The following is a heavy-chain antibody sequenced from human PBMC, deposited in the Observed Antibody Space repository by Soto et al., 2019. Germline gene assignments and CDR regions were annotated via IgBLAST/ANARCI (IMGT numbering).Heavy chain of an antibody. CDR2: ITSSSSSI. J-gene: IGHJ5*02. D-gene: IGHD4-17*01. Sequence: EVQLVESGEGLVKPGGSLRLSSAASGFTFSAYNMNWVREPPGKGLEWVSSITSSSSSIYYADSLKGRFTISRDNAKNSLYLQMNSLRAEDTAVYYCASHYGDNGWFDPWGQGTLVTVSS. V-gene: IGHV3-21*06. CDR3: ASHYGDNGWFDP. CDR1: GFTFSAYN.